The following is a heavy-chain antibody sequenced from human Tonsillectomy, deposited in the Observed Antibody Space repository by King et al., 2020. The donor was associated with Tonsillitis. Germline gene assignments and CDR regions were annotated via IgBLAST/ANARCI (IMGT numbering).Heavy chain of an antibody. D-gene: IGHD2-21*02. CDR2: ISYDGSYK. J-gene: IGHJ4*02. CDR1: GFTFSSYD. CDR3: ARDRDDSIFDY. Sequence: VQLVESGGGVVQPGRSLRLSCAASGFTFSSYDIHWVRQAPGKGLEWVAVISYDGSYKYYADSVQGRFTSSRDNSKNTLYLQMNSLRAEDTAVYYCARDRDDSIFDYWGQGPLVTVSS. V-gene: IGHV3-33*05.